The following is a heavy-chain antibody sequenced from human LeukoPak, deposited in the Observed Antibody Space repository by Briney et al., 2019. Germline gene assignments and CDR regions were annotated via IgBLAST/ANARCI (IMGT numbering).Heavy chain of an antibody. CDR2: IIPIFGTA. J-gene: IGHJ6*03. Sequence: SVKVSCKASGGTFSSYAISWVRQAPGQGLEWMGGIIPIFGTANYAQKFQGRVTITADESTSTAYMELSSLRSEDTAVYYWATCAIYYYYYYMNVWGTGSTVTVSS. V-gene: IGHV1-69*13. CDR1: GGTFSSYA. CDR3: ATCAIYYYYYYMNV.